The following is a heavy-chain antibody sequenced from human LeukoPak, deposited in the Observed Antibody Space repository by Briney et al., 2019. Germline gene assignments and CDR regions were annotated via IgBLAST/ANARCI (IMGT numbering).Heavy chain of an antibody. J-gene: IGHJ4*02. CDR2: ISWDEGDK. Sequence: PGGSLRLSCLASGFIFDDYTMDWVRQAPGKGLEWVSRISWDEGDKYYAESVKGRFTISRDNSKNSVYLQMNGLRTDDTAFYYCAKDIGQDGSGHHYFDHWGQGTLVTVSS. D-gene: IGHD5-12*01. CDR1: GFIFDDYT. CDR3: AKDIGQDGSGHHYFDH. V-gene: IGHV3-43*01.